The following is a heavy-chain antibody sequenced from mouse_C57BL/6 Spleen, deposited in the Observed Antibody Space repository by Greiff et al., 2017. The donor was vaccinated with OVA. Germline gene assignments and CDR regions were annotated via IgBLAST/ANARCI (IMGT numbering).Heavy chain of an antibody. J-gene: IGHJ2*01. CDR1: GYAFSSSW. CDR3: AREGTTVVFDY. D-gene: IGHD1-1*01. CDR2: IYPGDGDT. V-gene: IGHV1-82*01. Sequence: VKLMESGPELVKPGASVKISCKASGYAFSSSWMNWVKQRPGKGLEWIGRIYPGDGDTNYNGKFKGKATLTADKSSSTAYMQLSSLTSEDSAVYFCAREGTTVVFDYWGQGTTLTVSS.